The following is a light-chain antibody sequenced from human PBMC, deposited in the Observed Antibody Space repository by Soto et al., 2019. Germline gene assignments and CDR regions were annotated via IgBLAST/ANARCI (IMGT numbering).Light chain of an antibody. V-gene: IGKV3-15*01. CDR3: SLT. J-gene: IGKJ1*01. Sequence: EIVLTQSPATLSVSPGERATLSCRASQSVSSNLAWYQQQPGQAPRLLIYTTSNRATGIPARFSGSGSGTEFSLSISSLQSEDFAVYEPSLTFGQGTKVEIK. CDR2: TTS. CDR1: QSVSSN.